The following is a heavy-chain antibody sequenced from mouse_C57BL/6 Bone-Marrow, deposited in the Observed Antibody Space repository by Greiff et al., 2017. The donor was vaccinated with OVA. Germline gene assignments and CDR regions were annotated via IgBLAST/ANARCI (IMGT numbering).Heavy chain of an antibody. J-gene: IGHJ3*01. CDR3: TRCDVGYYFFAY. CDR2: IDPETGGT. Sequence: VKLVESGAELVRPGASVTLSCKASGYTFTDYEMHWVQQTPVHGLEWIGAIDPETGGTAYNQKFKGKAILTADKSSSTAYMELRILTSEDSAVYYCTRCDVGYYFFAYWGQGTLVTVSA. CDR1: GYTFTDYE. D-gene: IGHD2-3*01. V-gene: IGHV1-15*01.